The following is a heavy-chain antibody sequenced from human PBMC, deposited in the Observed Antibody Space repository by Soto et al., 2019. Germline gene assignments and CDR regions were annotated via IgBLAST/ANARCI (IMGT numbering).Heavy chain of an antibody. D-gene: IGHD3-3*01. CDR1: GFTFSNAW. Sequence: EVQLVESGGGLVKPGGSLRLTCAASGFTFSNAWMSWVRQAPGKGLEWVGRIKSKTDGGTTDYAAPVKGRFTISRDDSKNTLYLQMNSLKTEDTAVYYCYTVDFWSPTGNWGQGTLVTVSS. CDR2: IKSKTDGGTT. V-gene: IGHV3-15*01. CDR3: YTVDFWSPTGN. J-gene: IGHJ4*02.